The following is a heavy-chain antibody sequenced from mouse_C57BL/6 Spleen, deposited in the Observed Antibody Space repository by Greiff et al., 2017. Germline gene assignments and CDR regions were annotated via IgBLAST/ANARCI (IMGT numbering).Heavy chain of an antibody. D-gene: IGHD1-1*01. Sequence: QVQLQQSGAELVKPGASVKLSCKASGYTFTSYWMHWVKQRPGQGLEWIGMIHPNSGSTNYNEKFKSKATLTVDKSSSTAYMQRSSLTSEDSEVYDCARGGLRDFDYWGQGTTLTVSS. CDR1: GYTFTSYW. CDR3: ARGGLRDFDY. V-gene: IGHV1-64*01. J-gene: IGHJ2*01. CDR2: IHPNSGST.